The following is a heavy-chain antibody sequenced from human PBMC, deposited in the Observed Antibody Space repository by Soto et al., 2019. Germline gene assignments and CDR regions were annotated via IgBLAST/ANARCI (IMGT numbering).Heavy chain of an antibody. J-gene: IGHJ5*02. CDR1: GYSFTNYW. CDR3: ARVGYCSGGSCYPAWFDP. V-gene: IGHV5-51*01. CDR2: IYPGDSDT. D-gene: IGHD2-15*01. Sequence: GESLKISCKASGYSFTNYWIGWVRQMPGKGLEWMGIIYPGDSDTRYSPSFQGQVTISADKSISTAYLQWSSLKASDTAMYYCARVGYCSGGSCYPAWFDPWGQGTLVTVSS.